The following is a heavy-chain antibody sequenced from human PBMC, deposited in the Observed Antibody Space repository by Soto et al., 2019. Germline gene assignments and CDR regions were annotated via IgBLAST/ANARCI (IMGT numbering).Heavy chain of an antibody. CDR3: ARSPGYYYDRSGQGFDY. D-gene: IGHD3-22*01. V-gene: IGHV1-69*13. CDR2: IIPIFGTA. Sequence: SVTVSGTASGGTFSSYDISWVREAPVPGLEWMGGIIPIFGTANYAQKFQGRVTITADESTSTAYMELSSLRSEGTAVYYCARSPGYYYDRSGQGFDYLGQGTLVTVSS. J-gene: IGHJ4*02. CDR1: GGTFSSYD.